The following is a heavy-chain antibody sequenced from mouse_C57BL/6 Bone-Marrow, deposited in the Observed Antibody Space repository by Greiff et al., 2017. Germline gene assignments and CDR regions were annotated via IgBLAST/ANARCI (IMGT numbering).Heavy chain of an antibody. V-gene: IGHV14-4*01. CDR3: TMYDYDEGAWFAY. Sequence: EVNVVESGAELVRPGASVKLSCTASGFNIKDDYMHWVKQRPEQGLEWIGWIDPENGDTEYASKFQGKASITADTSSNTAYLQRSSLTSEDTAVYYCTMYDYDEGAWFAYWGQGTLVTVSA. CDR1: GFNIKDDY. D-gene: IGHD2-4*01. J-gene: IGHJ3*01. CDR2: IDPENGDT.